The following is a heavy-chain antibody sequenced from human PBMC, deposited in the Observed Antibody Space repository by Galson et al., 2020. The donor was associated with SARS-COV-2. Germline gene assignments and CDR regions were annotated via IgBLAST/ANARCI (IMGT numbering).Heavy chain of an antibody. V-gene: IGHV4-39*01. D-gene: IGHD5-18*01. CDR3: ARLDPPTCGGYSYGPFDY. J-gene: IGHJ4*02. CDR1: GGSISSSSYY. Sequence: SETLSLTCTVSGGSISSSSYYCGWLRHPPGKGLEWIGSVYYSGSTYYNPSLKSRVTISVDTSKNQFSLKLRSVTAADTAVYYCARLDPPTCGGYSYGPFDYWGQGTLVIVSS. CDR2: VYYSGST.